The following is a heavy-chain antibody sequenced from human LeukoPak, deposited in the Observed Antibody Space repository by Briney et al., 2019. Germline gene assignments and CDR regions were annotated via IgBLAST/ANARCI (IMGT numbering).Heavy chain of an antibody. J-gene: IGHJ5*02. D-gene: IGHD4-17*01. CDR3: AKAPAVTTGWFDP. CDR2: ISWNTGNS. V-gene: IGHV3-9*01. CDR1: GFRFADYA. Sequence: PGRSLRLSCAASGFRFADYAMHWVRQAPGKGLEWVSGISWNTGNSGYAESVKGRFTISRDNAKNSLYLQMNNLRVEDTALYYCAKAPAVTTGWFDPWGQGTLVTVSS.